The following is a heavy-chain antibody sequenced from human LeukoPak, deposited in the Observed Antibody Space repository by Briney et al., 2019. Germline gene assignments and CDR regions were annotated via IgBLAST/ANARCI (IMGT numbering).Heavy chain of an antibody. V-gene: IGHV3-33*08. J-gene: IGHJ4*02. D-gene: IGHD5-18*01. CDR1: GFTFSSYG. CDR2: IWYDGSNK. Sequence: GGSLRLSSAASGFTFSSYGMHWVRQAPGKGLEWVAVIWYDGSNKYYADSVKGRFTISRDNSKNTLYLQMNSLRAEDTAVYYCARDGYSYAYFDYWGQGTLVTVSS. CDR3: ARDGYSYAYFDY.